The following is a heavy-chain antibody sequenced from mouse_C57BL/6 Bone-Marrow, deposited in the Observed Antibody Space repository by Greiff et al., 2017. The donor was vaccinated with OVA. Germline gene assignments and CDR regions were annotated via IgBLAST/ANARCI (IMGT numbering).Heavy chain of an antibody. J-gene: IGHJ3*01. Sequence: QVQLQQPGAELVMPGASVKLSCKASGYTFTSYWMHWVKQRPGQGLEWIGEIDPSDSYTNYNQKFKGKSTLTVDKSSSTAYMQLSSLTSEDSAVYCCARDYDYDERFAYWGQGTLVTVSA. CDR3: ARDYDYDERFAY. CDR2: IDPSDSYT. CDR1: GYTFTSYW. V-gene: IGHV1-69*01. D-gene: IGHD2-4*01.